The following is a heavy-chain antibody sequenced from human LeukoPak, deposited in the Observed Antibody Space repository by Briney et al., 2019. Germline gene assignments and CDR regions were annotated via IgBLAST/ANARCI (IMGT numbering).Heavy chain of an antibody. J-gene: IGHJ3*02. CDR1: GYSISSGYY. D-gene: IGHD6-25*01. V-gene: IGHV4-38-2*01. CDR2: LYYSGST. Sequence: SETLSLTCGVSGYSISSGYYWGWIRQPPGKGLEWIGYLYYSGSTKYNPSLQSRVTISLDRSENNFSLKLTSVTAADTAVYYCARLLDNDSSGYPDTFDMWGQGTVVTVS. CDR3: ARLLDNDSSGYPDTFDM.